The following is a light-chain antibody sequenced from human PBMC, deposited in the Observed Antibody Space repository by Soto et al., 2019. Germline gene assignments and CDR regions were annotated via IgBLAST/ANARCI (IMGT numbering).Light chain of an antibody. V-gene: IGLV2-14*01. J-gene: IGLJ1*01. CDR1: SSDVGGYNY. CDR3: SSYTSSSTPD. CDR2: DVS. Sequence: QSVLTQPASVSGSPGQSITISCIGTSSDVGGYNYVSWYQQHPGKAPKLMIYDVSNRPSGVSNRFSGSKSGNTASLTISGLQAEDEADYYCSSYTSSSTPDFGTGTKVTV.